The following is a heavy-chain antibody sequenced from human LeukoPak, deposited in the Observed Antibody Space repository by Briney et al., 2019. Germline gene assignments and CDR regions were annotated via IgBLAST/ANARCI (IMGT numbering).Heavy chain of an antibody. Sequence: PGGSLRLSCAASGFTFDDYGMSWVRQAPGKGLEWVPGINWNGGSTGYADSVKGRFTISRDNAKNSLYLQMNSLRAEDTALYYCARSVGYSSSWYVGYFDYWGQGTLVTVSS. J-gene: IGHJ4*02. CDR2: INWNGGST. D-gene: IGHD6-13*01. V-gene: IGHV3-20*04. CDR1: GFTFDDYG. CDR3: ARSVGYSSSWYVGYFDY.